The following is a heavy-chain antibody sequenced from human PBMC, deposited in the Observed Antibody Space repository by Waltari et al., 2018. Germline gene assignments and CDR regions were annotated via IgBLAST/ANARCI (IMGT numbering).Heavy chain of an antibody. D-gene: IGHD3-16*01. CDR1: GGSITSNRHY. CDR3: ATYIGASIGTAAFDV. V-gene: IGHV4-39*01. CDR2: ISYSGAT. Sequence: QLHLQESGPGLVKPSDTLSVTCTVSGGSITSNRHYWGWIRQPPWKGLEWTATISYSGATYNNPSLKSRVTISVDTSKNQFSLKLSSVTAADTAVYYCATYIGASIGTAAFDVWGQGTMVTVSS. J-gene: IGHJ3*01.